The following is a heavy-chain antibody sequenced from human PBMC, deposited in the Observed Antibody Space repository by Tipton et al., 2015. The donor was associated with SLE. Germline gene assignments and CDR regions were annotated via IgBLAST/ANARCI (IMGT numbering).Heavy chain of an antibody. CDR3: ARHTGLMVQGVMLNGISWFDP. J-gene: IGHJ5*02. CDR1: GGSISSHY. Sequence: TLSLTCTVSGGSISSHYWSWIRQPPGKGLEWIGYSYYSGSTNYNPSLKSRVTISVDTSKNQFSLKLRSVTAADTAVYYCARHTGLMVQGVMLNGISWFDPWGQGILVTVSS. CDR2: SYYSGST. D-gene: IGHD3-10*01. V-gene: IGHV4-59*11.